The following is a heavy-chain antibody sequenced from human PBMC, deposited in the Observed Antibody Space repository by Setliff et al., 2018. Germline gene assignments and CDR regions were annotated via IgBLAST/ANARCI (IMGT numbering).Heavy chain of an antibody. CDR2: IHPSNSDT. CDR1: GYSFIDYW. Sequence: PGASLKISCKGSGYSFIDYWIGWVRQMPGEGLEWMGIIHPSNSDTRYSPSFQGQVTISADKSISTAYLQWSSLKASDTAMYYCARLATDYGDYESLNYFDYWGQGTLVTVSS. V-gene: IGHV5-51*01. CDR3: ARLATDYGDYESLNYFDY. D-gene: IGHD4-17*01. J-gene: IGHJ4*02.